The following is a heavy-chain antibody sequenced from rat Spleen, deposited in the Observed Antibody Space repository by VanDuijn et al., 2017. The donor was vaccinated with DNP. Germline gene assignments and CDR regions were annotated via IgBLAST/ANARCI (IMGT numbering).Heavy chain of an antibody. J-gene: IGHJ3*01. CDR1: GFSLTSYG. CDR2: ISGGGIT. Sequence: QVQLKESGPGMVQPSQTLSLTCTVSGFSLTSYGVSWVRQPPGKGLEWIAAISGGGITYYNSALKSRLSISRDTSKSQVFLKMNSLQTEDTAIYFCTRGLPNYGGYSDIWFAYWGKGTLVTVSS. CDR3: TRGLPNYGGYSDIWFAY. V-gene: IGHV2S12*01. D-gene: IGHD1-11*01.